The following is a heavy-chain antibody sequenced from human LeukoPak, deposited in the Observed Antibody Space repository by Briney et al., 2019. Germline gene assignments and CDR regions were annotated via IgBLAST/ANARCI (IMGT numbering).Heavy chain of an antibody. Sequence: GGSLRLSCAASGFTFTTYAMSWVRQAPGKGLEWVSVIYSGGSTYYADSVKGRFTISRDNSKNTLYLQMNSLRTEDTAVYYCASDYDSSGYYSWFDPWGQGTLVTVSS. D-gene: IGHD3-22*01. V-gene: IGHV3-66*01. CDR1: GFTFTTYA. CDR2: IYSGGST. CDR3: ASDYDSSGYYSWFDP. J-gene: IGHJ5*02.